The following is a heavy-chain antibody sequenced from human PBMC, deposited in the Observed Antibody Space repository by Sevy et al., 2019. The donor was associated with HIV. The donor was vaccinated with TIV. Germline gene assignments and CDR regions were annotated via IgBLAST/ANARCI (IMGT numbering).Heavy chain of an antibody. V-gene: IGHV3-7*03. CDR1: GFTFSNFW. CDR2: IKEDGSEA. CDR3: VRDILFDPDIKHSSSPSGY. J-gene: IGHJ4*02. D-gene: IGHD2-2*01. Sequence: GGSLRLSCAASGFTFSNFWMSWVRQAPGKGLEWVANIKEDGSEANHVDSVKGRFAISRDNAKNSLHLQMNSLRGEDTAVYYCVRDILFDPDIKHSSSPSGYWGKGTLVTVSS.